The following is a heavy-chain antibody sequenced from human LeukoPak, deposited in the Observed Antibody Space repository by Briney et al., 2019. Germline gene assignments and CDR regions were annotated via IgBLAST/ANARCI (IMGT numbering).Heavy chain of an antibody. CDR1: GFTFSSYA. Sequence: GGSLRLSCAASGFTFSSYAMNWVRQAPGKGLEWVSSVSSSGTYIYYADSIKGRFTISRDNAKNSLSLQVNSLRAEDTAVYYCARGNGNYRYYFDYWGQGTLVTVSS. D-gene: IGHD1-7*01. V-gene: IGHV3-21*01. CDR2: VSSSGTYI. J-gene: IGHJ4*02. CDR3: ARGNGNYRYYFDY.